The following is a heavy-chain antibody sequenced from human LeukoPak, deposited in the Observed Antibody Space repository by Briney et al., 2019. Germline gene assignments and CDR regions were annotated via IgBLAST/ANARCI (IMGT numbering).Heavy chain of an antibody. V-gene: IGHV4-4*07. J-gene: IGHJ4*02. CDR2: IYPSGIT. Sequence: SETLSLTCTVSGGSLSTYHWIWIRQPAGKGLEWIGRIYPSGITNFNPSLKSRVTMSVDTSKNQFSLRLTSVTAADTAVYYCARLQSGLGYFDSWGQGILVTVSS. CDR3: ARLQSGLGYFDS. CDR1: GGSLSTYH.